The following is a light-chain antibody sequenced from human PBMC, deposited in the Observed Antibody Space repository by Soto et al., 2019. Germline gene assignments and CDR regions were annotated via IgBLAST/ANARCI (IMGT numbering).Light chain of an antibody. CDR3: LQDYTYPWT. V-gene: IGKV1-6*01. Sequence: AIPMTQSPSSLSASVGDRVTITCRASQGIRYDLGWYQQKPGKAPKLLIYGASSLQSGVPSRFSGSGSGSDFTLTISSLQPEDFATYYCLQDYTYPWTFGQGTKVE. CDR1: QGIRYD. J-gene: IGKJ1*01. CDR2: GAS.